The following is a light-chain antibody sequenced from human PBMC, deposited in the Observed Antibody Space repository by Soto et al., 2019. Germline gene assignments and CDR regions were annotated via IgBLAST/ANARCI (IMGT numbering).Light chain of an antibody. CDR3: SSYTGSSTHV. V-gene: IGLV2-14*03. CDR2: DVS. J-gene: IGLJ1*01. CDR1: SSDVGAYNF. Sequence: QSALTQPASVSGSPGQSITISGTGTSSDVGAYNFVSWYQQHPGKVPKLMIFDVSSRPSGVSDRFSGSKSGNTASLTISGLQAEDEGDYYSSSYTGSSTHVFGSGTKVTVL.